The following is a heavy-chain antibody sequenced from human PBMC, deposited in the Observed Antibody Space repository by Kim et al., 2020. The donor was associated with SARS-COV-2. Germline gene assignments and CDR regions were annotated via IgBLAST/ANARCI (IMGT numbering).Heavy chain of an antibody. CDR3: AKDSDVYYYDSSGYYYFDY. J-gene: IGHJ4*02. D-gene: IGHD3-22*01. V-gene: IGHV3-23*01. Sequence: GRFTISRDNSKNTLYLQMNSLRAEDTAVYYCAKDSDVYYYDSSGYYYFDYWGQGTLVTVSS.